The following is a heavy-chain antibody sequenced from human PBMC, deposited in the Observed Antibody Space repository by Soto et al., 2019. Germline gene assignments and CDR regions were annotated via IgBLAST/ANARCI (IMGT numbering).Heavy chain of an antibody. J-gene: IGHJ6*02. CDR1: GYTFTGYY. Sequence: ASVKVSCKASGYTFTGYYMHWVRQAPGQGLEWMGWINPNSGGTNYAQKFQGRVTMTRDTSISTAYMELSRLRSDDTAVYYCARSTVADDYYYYGMDVWGQGTTVTV. CDR3: ARSTVADDYYYYGMDV. V-gene: IGHV1-2*02. CDR2: INPNSGGT. D-gene: IGHD6-19*01.